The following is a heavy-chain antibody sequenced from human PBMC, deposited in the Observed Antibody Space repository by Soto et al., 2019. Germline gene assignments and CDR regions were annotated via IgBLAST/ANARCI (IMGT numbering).Heavy chain of an antibody. CDR1: GFSLSTSGVG. CDR2: IYWDDDN. Sequence: QITWKESGRTLVKPTQTLTLTYSFSGFSLSTSGVGVGWIRQPPEKALEWLALIYWDDDNRYSSSLKSRLTITKDTSKNQVVLTMTNMDPVDTATYYCAHARRRYDAFDIWGQGTMVTVSS. CDR3: AHARRRYDAFDI. V-gene: IGHV2-5*02. J-gene: IGHJ3*02. D-gene: IGHD3-9*01.